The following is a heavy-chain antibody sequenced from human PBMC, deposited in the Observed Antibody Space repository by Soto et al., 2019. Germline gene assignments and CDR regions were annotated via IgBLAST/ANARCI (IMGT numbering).Heavy chain of an antibody. J-gene: IGHJ4*02. CDR2: ISGSGGTT. V-gene: IGHV3-23*01. CDR1: GFTFSSYA. D-gene: IGHD6-25*01. Sequence: EVQLLESGGGLVQPGRSLRLSCAASGFTFSSYAMSWVRQAPGKGLEWVSAISGSGGTTYYAASVKGRFTISRDNSKKTLFLQMNSLRAEDMAVYYCAKFFVETGGSSGWPWTFHYWGQGTLVTVSS. CDR3: AKFFVETGGSSGWPWTFHY.